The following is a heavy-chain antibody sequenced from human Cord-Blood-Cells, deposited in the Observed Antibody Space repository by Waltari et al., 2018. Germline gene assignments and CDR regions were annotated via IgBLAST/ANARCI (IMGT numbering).Heavy chain of an antibody. Sequence: QVQLVQSGAEVTKPGASVQVSCKASGYSFTGYYMHWVRQAPGQGLEWMGWINPNSGGTNYAQKFQGRVTMTRDTSISTAYMELSRLRSDDTAVYYCARSARVVVVVVPAAIDYWGQGTLVTVSS. J-gene: IGHJ4*02. V-gene: IGHV1-2*02. CDR1: GYSFTGYY. CDR2: INPNSGGT. D-gene: IGHD2-2*01. CDR3: ARSARVVVVVVPAAIDY.